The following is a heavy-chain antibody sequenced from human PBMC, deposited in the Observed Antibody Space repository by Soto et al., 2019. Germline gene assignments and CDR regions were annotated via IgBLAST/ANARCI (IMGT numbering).Heavy chain of an antibody. Sequence: QVQLPQWGAGLLKPSETLSLTCAVYGGSFSGYYWCWIRQPPGKGLEWIGEINHSGSTNYNPSLKSRVTISVDTSKNQFSLKLSSVTAADTAVYYCARGTSITGTVDIWGQGTMVTVSS. CDR1: GGSFSGYY. J-gene: IGHJ3*02. CDR2: INHSGST. CDR3: ARGTSITGTVDI. V-gene: IGHV4-34*01. D-gene: IGHD1-7*01.